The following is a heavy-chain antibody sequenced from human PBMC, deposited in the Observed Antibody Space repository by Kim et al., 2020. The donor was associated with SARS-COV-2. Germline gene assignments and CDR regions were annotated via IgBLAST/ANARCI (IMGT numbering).Heavy chain of an antibody. J-gene: IGHJ6*01. CDR1: GFTFSSYA. V-gene: IGHV3-30*04. Sequence: GGSLRLSCAASGFTFSSYAMHWVRQAPGKGLEWVAVISYDGSNKYYVDSVKGRFTISRDNSKNTLYLQMNSLRAEDTAVYYCARDRGSGSEPGDYYYGM. CDR2: ISYDGSNK. D-gene: IGHD3-10*01. CDR3: ARDRGSGSEPGDYYYGM.